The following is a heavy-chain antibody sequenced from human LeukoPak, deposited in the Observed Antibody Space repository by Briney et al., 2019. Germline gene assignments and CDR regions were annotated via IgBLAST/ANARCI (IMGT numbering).Heavy chain of an antibody. D-gene: IGHD3-9*01. V-gene: IGHV3-15*07. CDR3: TTDRWSWFEPDY. Sequence: KPGGSLRLSCAASGFTFSNAWMNWVRQAPGKGLEWVGRIKSKTDGGATDYAAPVKGRFTISRDDSKNTLYLQMNSLKTEDTAVYYCTTDRWSWFEPDYWGQGTLVTVSS. CDR2: IKSKTDGGAT. CDR1: GFTFSNAW. J-gene: IGHJ4*02.